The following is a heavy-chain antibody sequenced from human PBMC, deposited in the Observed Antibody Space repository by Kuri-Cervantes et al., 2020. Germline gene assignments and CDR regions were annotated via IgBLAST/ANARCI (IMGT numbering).Heavy chain of an antibody. V-gene: IGHV3-23*03. CDR2: IYSAGNT. D-gene: IGHD7-27*01. CDR1: GFTFSSYA. CDR3: ARNWGYLDY. Sequence: GGSLRLSCAASGFTFSSYAMSWVRQAPGKGLEWVSIIYSAGNTYYADSVKGRFTISRDNSKNTLYLQMNSLKVQDTAVYYCARNWGYLDYWGQGILVTVSS. J-gene: IGHJ4*02.